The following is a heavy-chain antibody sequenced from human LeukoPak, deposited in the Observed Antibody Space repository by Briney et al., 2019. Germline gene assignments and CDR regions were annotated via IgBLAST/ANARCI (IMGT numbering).Heavy chain of an antibody. CDR2: IKSKSDGGTT. Sequence: PGGSLRLSCAPSGFTFRYAWMSWVRQAPRKGREWVGRIKSKSDGGTTDYAAPVKGRLTISKDHSKNTLFPQMSSVKTEDPAVNYCTTKIQLWLLDWWGEGTLVTVSS. D-gene: IGHD5-18*01. V-gene: IGHV3-15*01. J-gene: IGHJ4*02. CDR1: GFTFRYAW. CDR3: TTKIQLWLLDW.